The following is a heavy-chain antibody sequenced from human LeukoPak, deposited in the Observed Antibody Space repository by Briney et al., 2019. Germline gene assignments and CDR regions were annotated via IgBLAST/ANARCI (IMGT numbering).Heavy chain of an antibody. J-gene: IGHJ4*02. CDR1: GFTFTGYY. D-gene: IGHD6-13*01. CDR2: INPNSGGT. Sequence: GASVKVSCKASGFTFTGYYMHWVRQAPGQGLEWMGWINPNSGGTNYAQKFQGRVTMTRDTSISTAYMELSRLRSDDTAVYYCARSARYSSSWYRYWGQGTLVTVSS. V-gene: IGHV1-2*02. CDR3: ARSARYSSSWYRY.